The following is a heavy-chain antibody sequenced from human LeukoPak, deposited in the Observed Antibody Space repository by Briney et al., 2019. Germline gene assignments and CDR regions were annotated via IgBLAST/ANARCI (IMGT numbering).Heavy chain of an antibody. J-gene: IGHJ4*02. D-gene: IGHD3-22*01. CDR3: ARGHSSSYYYYFDS. Sequence: ASVKVSCKASGGTFSSYAISWVRQAPGQGLEWMGGFIPIFGTTNYAQRFQGRVTITADKSTSTAYMELSSLKSEDTAVYYCARGHSSSYYYYFDSWGQGTLVTVSS. V-gene: IGHV1-69*06. CDR1: GGTFSSYA. CDR2: FIPIFGTT.